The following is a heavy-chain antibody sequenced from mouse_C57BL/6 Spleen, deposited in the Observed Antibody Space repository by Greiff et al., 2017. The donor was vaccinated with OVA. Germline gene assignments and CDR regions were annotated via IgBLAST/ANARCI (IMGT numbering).Heavy chain of an antibody. V-gene: IGHV5-17*01. D-gene: IGHD1-1*01. Sequence: DVKLVESGGGLVKPGGSLKLSCAASGFTFSDYGMHWVRQAPEKGLEWVAYISSGSSTIYYAATVKGRFTISRDNAKKTLFLQRTSLSAEDTAMYYCARPDYGSSDDWGQGTSVTVSS. CDR3: ARPDYGSSDD. CDR1: GFTFSDYG. CDR2: ISSGSSTI. J-gene: IGHJ4*01.